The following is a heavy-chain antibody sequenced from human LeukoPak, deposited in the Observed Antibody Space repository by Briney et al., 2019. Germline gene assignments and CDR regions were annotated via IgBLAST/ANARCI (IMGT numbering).Heavy chain of an antibody. Sequence: GGSLRLSCAASGFTFSSYSMNGVRQAPGRGLEWVSYITSSSSTIYYADSVKGRFTISRDNAKNSLYLQMNSLRAEDTAVYYCARGRGDYYGYWGQGTLVTVSS. CDR2: ITSSSSTI. D-gene: IGHD3-16*01. CDR1: GFTFSSYS. CDR3: ARGRGDYYGY. J-gene: IGHJ4*02. V-gene: IGHV3-48*01.